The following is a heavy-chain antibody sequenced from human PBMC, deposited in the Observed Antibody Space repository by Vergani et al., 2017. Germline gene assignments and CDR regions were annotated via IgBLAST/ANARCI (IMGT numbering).Heavy chain of an antibody. CDR1: GFTFDDYG. CDR2: INWNGGST. CDR3: ARSAHDSSGYYGGDYLDY. D-gene: IGHD3-22*01. J-gene: IGHJ4*02. V-gene: IGHV3-20*04. Sequence: EVQLVESGGVVVRPGGSLRLSCAASGFTFDDYGMSWVRQAPGKGLEWVSGINWNGGSTGYADSVKGRFTISRDNAKNSLYLQMNSLRAEDTALYYCARSAHDSSGYYGGDYLDYWGQGTLVTVSS.